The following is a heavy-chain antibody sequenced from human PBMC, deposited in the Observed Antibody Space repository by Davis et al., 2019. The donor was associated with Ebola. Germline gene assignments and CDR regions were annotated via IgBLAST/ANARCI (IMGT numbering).Heavy chain of an antibody. CDR3: ARATTMVRGDTWFDP. CDR1: GYTFTGYY. J-gene: IGHJ5*02. Sequence: ASVKVSCKASGYTFTGYYMHWVRQAPGQRLEWMGWINAGNGDTKYSQNFRGRVTMTTDTSTSTAYMELRSLRSDDTAVYYCARATTMVRGDTWFDPWGQGTLVTVSS. CDR2: INAGNGDT. V-gene: IGHV1-3*01. D-gene: IGHD3-10*01.